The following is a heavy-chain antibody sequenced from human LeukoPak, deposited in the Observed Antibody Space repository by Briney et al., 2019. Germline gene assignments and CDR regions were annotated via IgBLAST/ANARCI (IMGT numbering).Heavy chain of an antibody. V-gene: IGHV4-38-2*02. D-gene: IGHD3-22*01. CDR2: IYHSGST. CDR1: GGSISSYY. Sequence: SETLSLTCTVSGGSISSYYWSWIRQPPGKGLEWIGSIYHSGSTYYNPSLKSRVTISVDTSKNQFSLKLSSVTAADTAVYYCARVVITYYFDYWGQGTLVTVSS. J-gene: IGHJ4*02. CDR3: ARVVITYYFDY.